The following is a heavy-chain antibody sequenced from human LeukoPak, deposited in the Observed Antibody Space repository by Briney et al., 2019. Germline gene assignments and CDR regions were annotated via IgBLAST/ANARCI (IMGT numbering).Heavy chain of an antibody. V-gene: IGHV4-59*12. CDR1: GGSISSYY. Sequence: PSETLSLTCTVSGGSISSYYWSWIRQPPGKGLEWIGYIYYSGSTNYNPSLKSRVTISVDRSKNQFSLKLSSVTAADTAVYYCARNCGDGYNFEPRFDYWGQGTLVTVSS. CDR3: ARNCGDGYNFEPRFDY. D-gene: IGHD5-24*01. J-gene: IGHJ4*02. CDR2: IYYSGST.